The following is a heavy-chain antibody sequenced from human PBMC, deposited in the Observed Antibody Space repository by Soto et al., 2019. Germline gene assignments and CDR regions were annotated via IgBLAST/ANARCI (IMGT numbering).Heavy chain of an antibody. Sequence: GESLKISCKGSGYSFTNYWLAWVRQMPGKGLEVMGIIYPGDSDTRYNPSVQGQFTISADKSISTAYLQWTGLTASDTAMYYCARQMSRGQYPLDYWGQGTLVTVSS. CDR3: ARQMSRGQYPLDY. V-gene: IGHV5-51*01. CDR1: GYSFTNYW. CDR2: IYPGDSDT. J-gene: IGHJ4*02. D-gene: IGHD2-2*01.